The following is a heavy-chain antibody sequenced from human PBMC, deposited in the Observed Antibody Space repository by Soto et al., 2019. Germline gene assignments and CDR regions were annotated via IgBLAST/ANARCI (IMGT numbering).Heavy chain of an antibody. J-gene: IGHJ6*02. CDR2: INPSGGST. CDR1: GYTFTSYY. D-gene: IGHD6-6*01. V-gene: IGHV1-46*01. Sequence: ASVKVSCQASGYTFTSYYMHWVRQAPGQGLEWMGIINPSGGSTSYAQKFQGRVTMTRDTSTSTVYMELSSLRSEDTAVYYCASRLSRIAARPNYYYGMDVWGQGTTVTVSS. CDR3: ASRLSRIAARPNYYYGMDV.